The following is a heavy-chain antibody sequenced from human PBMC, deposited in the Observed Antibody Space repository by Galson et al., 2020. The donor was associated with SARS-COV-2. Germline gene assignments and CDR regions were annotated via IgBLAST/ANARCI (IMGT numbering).Heavy chain of an antibody. CDR1: GFVFSGSA. V-gene: IGHV3-73*01. D-gene: IGHD3-10*01. J-gene: IGHJ4*01. Sequence: GGTLCLSCAVSGFVFSGSALHWVRQASGRGLEWVGRIRSNANYYATAYGASVKDRFTIFSDDSKYTAYVEMHNLNTEDTAVYYGTGFVEGANYIDDWGQGALVTVSS. CDR3: TGFVEGANYIDD. CDR2: IRSNANYYAT.